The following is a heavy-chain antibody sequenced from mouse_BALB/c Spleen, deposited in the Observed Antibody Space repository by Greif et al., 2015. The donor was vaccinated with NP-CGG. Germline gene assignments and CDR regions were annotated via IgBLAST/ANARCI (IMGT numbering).Heavy chain of an antibody. CDR3: AREGDSEGDGARDY. V-gene: IGHV1-77*01. Sequence: VPLQDSGPELVQPGASVQMSCKASGYTFTDYVISWVKQRAGQGLEWIGEIYPGSGSTYYNEKFKGKATLTADKSSNTAYMQRSRLTSEDSAVYFWAREGDSEGDGARDYWGQGTAVTVAS. J-gene: IGHJ4*01. CDR1: GYTFTDYV. D-gene: IGHD3-3*01. CDR2: IYPGSGST.